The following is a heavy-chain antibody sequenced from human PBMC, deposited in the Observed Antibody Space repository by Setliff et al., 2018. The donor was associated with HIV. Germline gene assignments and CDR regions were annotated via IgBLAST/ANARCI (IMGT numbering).Heavy chain of an antibody. CDR2: ISSNGGST. D-gene: IGHD1-7*01. J-gene: IGHJ4*02. CDR3: AITGTRWSFDY. V-gene: IGHV3-64*04. CDR1: GFTFSRYV. Sequence: RLSCSASGFTFSRYVMHWVRQAPGKGLEYVSAISSNGGSTYYADSVKGRFTSSRDNAENSLYLQMNSQTAEDTAVYYCAITGTRWSFDYWGQGILVTVSS.